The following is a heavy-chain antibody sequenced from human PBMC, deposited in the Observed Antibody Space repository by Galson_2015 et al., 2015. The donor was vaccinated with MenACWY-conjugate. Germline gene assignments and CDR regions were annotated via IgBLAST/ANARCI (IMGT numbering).Heavy chain of an antibody. CDR1: EVTLNVYT. D-gene: IGHD3-10*01. CDR3: ARDMVSVRDV. Sequence: SVKVSCKASEVTLNVYTISWVRQAPGEGLEWVGRIIPILGMTNYGQRFQGRVTMTADKSTSTAYMERSSLRSEDTAVYSCARDMVSVRDVWGPATPIIVS. V-gene: IGHV1-69*04. CDR2: IIPILGMT. J-gene: IGHJ6*02.